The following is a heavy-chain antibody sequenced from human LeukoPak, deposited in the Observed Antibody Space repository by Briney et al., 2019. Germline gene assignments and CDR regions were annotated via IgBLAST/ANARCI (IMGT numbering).Heavy chain of an antibody. V-gene: IGHV1-46*01. D-gene: IGHD3-10*01. Sequence: ASVKVSCRASGYTFTSYYMHWVRQAPGQGLEWMGIINPSGGSTSYAQKFQGRVTMTRDMSTSTVYMELRSLRSDDTAVYYCARDRVRFGELFQGRAAEHWGQGTLVTVSS. CDR3: ARDRVRFGELFQGRAAEH. CDR1: GYTFTSYY. J-gene: IGHJ4*02. CDR2: INPSGGST.